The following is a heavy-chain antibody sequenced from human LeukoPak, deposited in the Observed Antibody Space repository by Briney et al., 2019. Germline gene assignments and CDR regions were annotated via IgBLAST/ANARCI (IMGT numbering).Heavy chain of an antibody. Sequence: SETLSLTCTDSNGSISSDDSYWSWIRQPPGKGLDWIAYIYYGGSTDSTPSLKSRVTISLDTSKNQFSLRLTSVTAADTAVYYCARVSRGGSGSGTFDIWGQGTMVTVSS. CDR3: ARVSRGGSGSGTFDI. D-gene: IGHD3-10*01. CDR2: IYYGGST. J-gene: IGHJ3*02. CDR1: NGSISSDDSY. V-gene: IGHV4-30-4*01.